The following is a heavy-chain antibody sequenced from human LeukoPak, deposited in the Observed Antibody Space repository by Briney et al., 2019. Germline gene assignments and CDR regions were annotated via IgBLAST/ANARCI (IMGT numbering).Heavy chain of an antibody. J-gene: IGHJ4*02. D-gene: IGHD3-16*01. Sequence: GGSLRLSCAASGFTFNNYAMSWVRQAPGKGLEWVSAISGSGGTTYYADSVQGRFTISRDNSKSTLYLQMHSLRAEDTAVYYCARAGAYHFDNWGQGTLVTVSS. CDR1: GFTFNNYA. CDR2: ISGSGGTT. CDR3: ARAGAYHFDN. V-gene: IGHV3-23*01.